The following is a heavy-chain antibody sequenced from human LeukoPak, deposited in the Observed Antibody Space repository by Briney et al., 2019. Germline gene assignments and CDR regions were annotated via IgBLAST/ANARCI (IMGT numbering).Heavy chain of an antibody. J-gene: IGHJ5*02. CDR3: ARGRITRLTTVTTGWFDP. CDR2: INAGNGNT. V-gene: IGHV1-3*01. Sequence: PGASVNVSCKASGYTFTSYAMHWVRQAPGQRLEWMGWINAGNGNTKYSQKFQGRVTITRHTSASTAYMELSSLRSEDTAVYYCARGRITRLTTVTTGWFDPWGQGTLVTVSS. D-gene: IGHD4-17*01. CDR1: GYTFTSYA.